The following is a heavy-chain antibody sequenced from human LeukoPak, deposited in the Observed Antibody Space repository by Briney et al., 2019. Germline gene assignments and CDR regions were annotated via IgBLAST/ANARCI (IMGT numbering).Heavy chain of an antibody. CDR2: MWFDGSHK. Sequence: PGRSLRLSCAASGFTFSNYGLHWVRQAPGKGLEWLAVMWFDGSHKYYADSVKGRFTISRDNSKNMLYLQMNSLRAEDTAVYYCARDITGDPPPYYFDYWGQGSLVTVSS. CDR3: ARDITGDPPPYYFDY. CDR1: GFTFSNYG. D-gene: IGHD7-27*01. J-gene: IGHJ4*02. V-gene: IGHV3-33*01.